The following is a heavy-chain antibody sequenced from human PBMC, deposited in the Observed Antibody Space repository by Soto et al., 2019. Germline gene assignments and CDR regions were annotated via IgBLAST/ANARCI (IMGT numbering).Heavy chain of an antibody. D-gene: IGHD2-21*01. CDR3: ARDIRSRALDAFDI. CDR2: IYSGGST. CDR1: GVSIIGYY. J-gene: IGHJ3*02. Sequence: SETLSLTCSVSGVSIIGYYWGWIRRAAGKGLEWIGRIYSGGSTNYSPSLKSRVTMSVDASRNQFSLNLTSVTAADTAVYFCARDIRSRALDAFDIWGHGTMVTVSS. V-gene: IGHV4-4*07.